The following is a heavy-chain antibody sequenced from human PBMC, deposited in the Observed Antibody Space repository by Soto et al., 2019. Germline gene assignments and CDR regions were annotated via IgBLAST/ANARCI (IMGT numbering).Heavy chain of an antibody. V-gene: IGHV1-69*01. CDR1: GGTFSSYA. Sequence: QVQLVQSGAEVKKPGSSVKVSYKASGGTFSSYAISWVRQAPGQGLEWMGGIIPIFGTANYAQKFQGRVTITADESTSTAYMELSSLRSEDTAVYYCARVRYSSSWSYYGMDVWGQGTTVTVSS. CDR2: IIPIFGTA. CDR3: ARVRYSSSWSYYGMDV. J-gene: IGHJ6*02. D-gene: IGHD6-13*01.